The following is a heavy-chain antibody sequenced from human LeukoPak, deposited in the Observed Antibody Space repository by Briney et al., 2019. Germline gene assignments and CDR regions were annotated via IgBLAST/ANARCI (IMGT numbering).Heavy chain of an antibody. J-gene: IGHJ6*03. CDR1: GGSITSYY. CDR3: ARLYGTMVRGVLVPTYYYYYMDV. D-gene: IGHD3-10*01. Sequence: PLETLSLTCTVSGGSITSYYWSWIRQPPGKGLEWIGYIYHSGNTNYNPSLKSRVTISVDTSKNQFSLKLSSVTAADTAVYYCARLYGTMVRGVLVPTYYYYYMDVWGKGTTVTISS. V-gene: IGHV4-59*12. CDR2: IYHSGNT.